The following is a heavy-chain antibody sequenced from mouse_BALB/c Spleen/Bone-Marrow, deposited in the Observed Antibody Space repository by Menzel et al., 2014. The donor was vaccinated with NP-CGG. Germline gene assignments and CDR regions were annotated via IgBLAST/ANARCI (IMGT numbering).Heavy chain of an antibody. CDR2: INPSSGYT. V-gene: IGHV1-4*02. Sequence: VQLQESAAELARPGASVKMSRKASGYTFTSYTVHWVKQRPGQGLEWIGYINPSSGYTEYNQKFKDKTTLTADKSSSTAYMQLSSLTSEDSAVYFCARYWFAYWGQGTLVTVSA. J-gene: IGHJ3*01. CDR3: ARYWFAY. CDR1: GYTFTSYT.